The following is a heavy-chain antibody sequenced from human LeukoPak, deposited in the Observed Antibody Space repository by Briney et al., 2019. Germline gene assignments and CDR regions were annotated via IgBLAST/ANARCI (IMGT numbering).Heavy chain of an antibody. V-gene: IGHV3-23*01. J-gene: IGHJ4*02. CDR1: GFTFNSYT. CDR3: AKDLRPDGVDNFDH. Sequence: GGSLRLSWAASGFTFNSYTMNWVRQAPGKGLQWVANILASGSPTYYADSVKGRFIISRDNSKNTVYLQMNSLRVEDTAIYYCAKDLRPDGVDNFDHWGQGILVTVSS. D-gene: IGHD2-8*01. CDR2: ILASGSPT.